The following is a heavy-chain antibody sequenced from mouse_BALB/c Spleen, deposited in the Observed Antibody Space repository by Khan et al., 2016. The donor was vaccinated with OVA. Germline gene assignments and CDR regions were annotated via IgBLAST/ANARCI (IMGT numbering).Heavy chain of an antibody. J-gene: IGHJ4*01. D-gene: IGHD1-1*01. Sequence: QVQLKQSGPGLVQPSQSLSITCTVSGFSLTNYGIHWVRQSPGRGLEWLGVIWSGGTTDYNAPFVSRLSIIKDNSKSQVFFKMNSLQANDTAIYCVASPLYYYGYAMDYWGQGTSVTVSS. CDR3: ASPLYYYGYAMDY. V-gene: IGHV2-2*02. CDR2: IWSGGTT. CDR1: GFSLTNYG.